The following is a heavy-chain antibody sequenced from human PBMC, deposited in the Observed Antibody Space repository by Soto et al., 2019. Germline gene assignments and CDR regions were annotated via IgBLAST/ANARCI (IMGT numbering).Heavy chain of an antibody. V-gene: IGHV3-23*01. CDR3: AKELGYCGYERDDY. CDR2: IGPDGTDI. Sequence: PGGSLRLSCSDSGFTFGNFCINWVRQAPGKGLEWVSHIGPDGTDIVYADSVQGRFTISRGNSKNTLYLQRNSLRAEDTAVYYCAKELGYCGYERDDYWGQGTMVTVSS. CDR1: GFTFGNFC. D-gene: IGHD5-12*01. J-gene: IGHJ4*02.